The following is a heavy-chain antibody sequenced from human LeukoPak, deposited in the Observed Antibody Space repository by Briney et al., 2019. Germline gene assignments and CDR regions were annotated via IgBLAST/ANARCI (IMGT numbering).Heavy chain of an antibody. J-gene: IGHJ1*01. Sequence: ASVKVSCKASGYTFTNYDINWVRRATGQGLEWMGWMNPNSGNTDYAQKFQGRVTMTRNTSITTAYMELSILRSEDTAIYYCARGGPVAATHKYFQYWGQGTLVTVSS. CDR2: MNPNSGNT. V-gene: IGHV1-8*01. CDR3: ARGGPVAATHKYFQY. D-gene: IGHD6-19*01. CDR1: GYTFTNYD.